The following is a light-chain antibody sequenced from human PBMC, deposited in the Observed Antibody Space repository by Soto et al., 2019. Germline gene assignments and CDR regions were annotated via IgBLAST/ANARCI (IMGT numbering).Light chain of an antibody. J-gene: IGLJ2*01. V-gene: IGLV1-40*01. Sequence: QSVLTQPPSVSGAPGQRVTISCTGTGSNIGAGYDIHWYQQFPGTAPKLLIYAITHRPSGVPDRFSGFKSGTSASLAISGLQAEDEADYYCQSFDSSLSGFVAFGGGTKLTVL. CDR1: GSNIGAGYD. CDR3: QSFDSSLSGFVA. CDR2: AIT.